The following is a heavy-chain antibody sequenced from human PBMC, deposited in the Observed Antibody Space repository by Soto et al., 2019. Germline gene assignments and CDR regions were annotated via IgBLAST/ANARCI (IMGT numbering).Heavy chain of an antibody. CDR3: ARDCSPSYYDFWSGYYTGNYYYYMDV. CDR1: GYTFTSYG. CDR2: ISAYNGNT. J-gene: IGHJ6*03. D-gene: IGHD3-3*01. V-gene: IGHV1-18*01. Sequence: QVQLVQSGAEVKKPGASVKVSCKASGYTFTSYGISWVRQAPGQGLEWMGWISAYNGNTNYAQKLQGRVTMSTDTSTSTAYMELRSLRSDDTAVYYFARDCSPSYYDFWSGYYTGNYYYYMDVWGKGTTVTVSS.